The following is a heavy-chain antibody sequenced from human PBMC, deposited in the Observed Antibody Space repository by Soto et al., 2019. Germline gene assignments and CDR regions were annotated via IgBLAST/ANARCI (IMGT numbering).Heavy chain of an antibody. CDR2: INSDGSST. CDR1: GFTFSSYW. CDR3: AREDSSGWYMTTTFDAFDI. J-gene: IGHJ3*02. V-gene: IGHV3-74*01. D-gene: IGHD6-19*01. Sequence: GGSLRLSCAASGFTFSSYWMHWVRQAPGKGLVWVSRINSDGSSTSYADSVKGRFTISRDNAKNTLYLQMNSLRAEDTAVYYCAREDSSGWYMTTTFDAFDIWGQGTMVTVSS.